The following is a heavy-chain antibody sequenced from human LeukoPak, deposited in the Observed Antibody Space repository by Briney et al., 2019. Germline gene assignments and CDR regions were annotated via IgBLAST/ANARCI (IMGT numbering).Heavy chain of an antibody. CDR2: INSDGSST. J-gene: IGHJ3*02. D-gene: IGHD3-10*01. CDR1: GFTFSSYW. CDR3: ATGSGHGFDI. V-gene: IGHV3-74*01. Sequence: HPGGSLRLSCAASGFTFSSYWMHWVRQAPGKGLVWVSRINSDGSSTSYADSVKGRVTISRDNAKNTLYLQMNSQRTEDTAVYYCATGSGHGFDIWGQGTMVIVSS.